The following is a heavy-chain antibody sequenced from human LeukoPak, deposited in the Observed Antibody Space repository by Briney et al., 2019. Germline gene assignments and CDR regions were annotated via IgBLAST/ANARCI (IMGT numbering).Heavy chain of an antibody. CDR3: ARDYSVPMLYGAYVDY. D-gene: IGHD2-8*01. Sequence: ASVKVSCKASGYTFTSYYMHWVRQAPGQGLEWMGIINPSGGSTSYAQKFQGRVTMTRDTSTSTVYMELSGLRSEDTAVYYCARDYSVPMLYGAYVDYWGQGTLVTVSS. V-gene: IGHV1-46*01. J-gene: IGHJ4*02. CDR2: INPSGGST. CDR1: GYTFTSYY.